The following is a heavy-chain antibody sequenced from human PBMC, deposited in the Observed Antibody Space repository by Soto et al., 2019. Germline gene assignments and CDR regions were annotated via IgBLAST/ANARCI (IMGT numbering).Heavy chain of an antibody. J-gene: IGHJ3*02. CDR1: GVSISSGGYY. V-gene: IGHV4-61*08. CDR3: ARRYGWAFDI. Sequence: PSETLSLTCTVSGVSISSGGYYWSWIRQHPGKGLEWIGYIYYSGSTNYNPSLKSRVTISVDTSKNQFSLKLSSVTAADTAVYYCARRYGWAFDIWGQGTMVTVSS. D-gene: IGHD3-16*01. CDR2: IYYSGST.